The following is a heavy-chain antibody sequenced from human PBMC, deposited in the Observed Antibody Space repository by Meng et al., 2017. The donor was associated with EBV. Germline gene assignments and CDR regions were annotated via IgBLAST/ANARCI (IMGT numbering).Heavy chain of an antibody. CDR1: GFSLSTSGVG. V-gene: IGHV2-5*02. D-gene: IGHD1-26*01. CDR3: AHSRVGATEFDY. CDR2: IYWDDDK. Sequence: QTTVQGAGPTLVKPTQPLTLTCTFSGFSLSTSGVGVGWIRQPPGKALEWLALIYWDDDKRYSPSLKSRLTITKDTSKNQVVLTMTNMDPVDTATYYCAHSRVGATEFDYWGQGTLVTVSS. J-gene: IGHJ4*02.